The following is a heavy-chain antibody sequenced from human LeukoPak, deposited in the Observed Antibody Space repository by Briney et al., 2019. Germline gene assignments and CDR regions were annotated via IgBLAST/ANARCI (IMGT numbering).Heavy chain of an antibody. J-gene: IGHJ6*02. CDR2: ISGSGDRI. CDR1: GFTFSTYA. V-gene: IGHV3-23*01. D-gene: IGHD3-9*01. CDR3: AKVRPPYFDWLTDYAMDV. Sequence: GGSLRLSCAASGFTFSTYAMTWVRQLPGKGLEWVSAISGSGDRIYYADSVKGHFTISRDNSRNTVYLQTTSLRVDDTAVYYCAKVRPPYFDWLTDYAMDVWGQGTTVIVSS.